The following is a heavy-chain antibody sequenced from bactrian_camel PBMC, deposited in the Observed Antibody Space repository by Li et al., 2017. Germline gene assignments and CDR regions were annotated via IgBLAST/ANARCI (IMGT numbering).Heavy chain of an antibody. CDR2: IDRDGST. CDR1: GHIYKNYC. J-gene: IGHJ6*01. CDR3: AADVSLVSVIAAHVRDFAS. D-gene: IGHD6*01. V-gene: IGHV3S9*01. Sequence: QLVESGGGSVQAGGSLRLSCEAPGHIYKNYCLGWFRQVPGKAREGVVGIDRDGSTYYGDSVKGRFTISQDNAKKVFYLDMNSLKTEDTAVYYCAADVSLVSVIAAHVRDFASRGQGTQVTVS.